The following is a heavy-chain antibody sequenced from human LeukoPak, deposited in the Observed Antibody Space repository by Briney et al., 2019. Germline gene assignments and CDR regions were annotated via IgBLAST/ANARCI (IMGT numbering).Heavy chain of an antibody. J-gene: IGHJ4*02. CDR2: IYASGYT. D-gene: IGHD3-10*01. CDR3: ARNHIVTGTYFDS. V-gene: IGHV4-4*07. Sequence: SETLSLTCTVSGDSISSYYWNWIRQPAGKGLEWIGRIYASGYTEYNPSLQTRVTMSVDTSKNEFSLKVDTVTAADTAVYFCARNHIVTGTYFDSWGQGIRVAVSS. CDR1: GDSISSYY.